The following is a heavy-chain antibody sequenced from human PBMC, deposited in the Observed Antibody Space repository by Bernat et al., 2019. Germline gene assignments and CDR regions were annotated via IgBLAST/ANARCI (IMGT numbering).Heavy chain of an antibody. D-gene: IGHD3-22*01. CDR1: GFTFSNAW. CDR3: TTDFNDRSGYYYVAFDI. J-gene: IGHJ3*02. CDR2: IKSKTDGGTT. V-gene: IGHV3-15*07. Sequence: EVQLVESGGGLVKPGGSLRLSCAASGFTFSNAWMNWVRQAPGKGLEWVGRIKSKTDGGTTDYAAPVKGRFTISRDDSKNTLYLQMNSLKTEDTAVYYCTTDFNDRSGYYYVAFDIWGQGTMVTVSS.